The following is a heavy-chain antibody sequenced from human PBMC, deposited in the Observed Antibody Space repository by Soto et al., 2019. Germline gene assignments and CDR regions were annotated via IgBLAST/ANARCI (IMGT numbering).Heavy chain of an antibody. J-gene: IGHJ5*02. Sequence: QVQLVQSGAEVKKPGASVKVSCKASGYTFTDYYLHWVRQAPGQGLEWVGWINPDGGATNYPQNFQGRVTMTRDTSINTVYMELSNLRSDDTAVYFCARDLLQQRWFDPWGQVTLVTVSS. CDR1: GYTFTDYY. CDR3: ARDLLQQRWFDP. V-gene: IGHV1-2*02. CDR2: INPDGGAT.